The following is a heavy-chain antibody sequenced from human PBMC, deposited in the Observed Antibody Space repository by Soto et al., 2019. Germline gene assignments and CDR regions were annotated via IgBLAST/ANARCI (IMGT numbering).Heavy chain of an antibody. CDR2: AYHSGST. V-gene: IGHV4-59*01. CDR3: TSSYSTSSSPDY. CDR1: GGSMRNYY. D-gene: IGHD6-6*01. J-gene: IGHJ4*02. Sequence: SETLSLTCSVSGGSMRNYYWNWIRQPPGRGLEWIGYAYHSGSTNYNPSLKSRVSMSVDVSRNHFSLTLHSVTAADTAVYFCTSSYSTSSSPDYWGQGTLVTVSS.